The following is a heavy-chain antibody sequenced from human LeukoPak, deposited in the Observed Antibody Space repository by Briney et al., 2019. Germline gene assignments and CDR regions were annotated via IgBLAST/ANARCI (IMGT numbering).Heavy chain of an antibody. D-gene: IGHD3-16*02. Sequence: ASVKVSCKASGYTFTGYCMHWVRQAPGQGLEWMGRINPNSGGTNYAQKFQGRVTMTRDTSISTAYMELSRLRSDDTAVYYCATFSDYVWGSYRHTDAFDIWGQGTMVTVSS. CDR2: INPNSGGT. CDR3: ATFSDYVWGSYRHTDAFDI. CDR1: GYTFTGYC. J-gene: IGHJ3*02. V-gene: IGHV1-2*06.